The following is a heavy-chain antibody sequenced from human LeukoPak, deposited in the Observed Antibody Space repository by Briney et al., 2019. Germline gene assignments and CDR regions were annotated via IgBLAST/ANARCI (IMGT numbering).Heavy chain of an antibody. CDR1: GFTFNDYA. CDR2: ISDTGRRT. Sequence: RAGGSLRLSCAASGFTFNDYATSWVRQAAGKGLEWVAGISDTGRRTYYTDSVKGRFTISRDDSKKTVSLQMNTLRAEDTAIYFCARHDSFIPYWGQGTLVTVSS. J-gene: IGHJ4*02. D-gene: IGHD3-16*02. CDR3: ARHDSFIPY. V-gene: IGHV3-23*01.